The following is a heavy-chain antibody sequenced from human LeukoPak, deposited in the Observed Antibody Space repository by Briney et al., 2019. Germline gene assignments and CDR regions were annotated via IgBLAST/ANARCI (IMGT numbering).Heavy chain of an antibody. CDR3: ARGLMSTRGY. CDR1: GGSVSSYY. V-gene: IGHV4-4*07. D-gene: IGHD1-14*01. J-gene: IGHJ4*02. CDR2: IYTSGST. Sequence: PSETLSLTCTVSGGSVSSYYWNWIRQPAREGLEWIGRIYTSGSTSYNSSLKSRVTMSVDTSKNQFSLKLNSVTAADTAVYYCARGLMSTRGYWGQGTLVTVTS.